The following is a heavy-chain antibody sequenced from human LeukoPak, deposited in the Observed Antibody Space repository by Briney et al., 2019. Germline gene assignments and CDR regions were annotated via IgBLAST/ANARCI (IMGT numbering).Heavy chain of an antibody. Sequence: SETLSLACGVYGGSFSGYYWNSIRQPPGKGLEWIGEINHSGSTNYNPSLKSRDTISVDTSRNQFSLKLSSVTAADTAVYYCAKEANIAAAIVWFDPWGQGTLVTVSS. CDR1: GGSFSGYY. CDR3: AKEANIAAAIVWFDP. D-gene: IGHD6-13*01. J-gene: IGHJ5*02. CDR2: INHSGST. V-gene: IGHV4-34*01.